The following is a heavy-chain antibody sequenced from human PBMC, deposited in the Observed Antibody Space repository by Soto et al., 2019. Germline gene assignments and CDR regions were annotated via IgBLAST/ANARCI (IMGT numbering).Heavy chain of an antibody. J-gene: IGHJ6*03. V-gene: IGHV6-1*01. Sequence: SPTLSRTGVICGGSVCSNRGAWNWIRQSPSRGLEWLGRTYYRTRWYYDYAVSVRSRITVNPDTSKNQFSLQLTSVTPEDTAVYYCAGTTSHYWYYMDVWGKGTTVTVS. CDR2: TYYRTRWYY. CDR3: AGTTSHYWYYMDV. D-gene: IGHD1-7*01. CDR1: GGSVCSNRGA.